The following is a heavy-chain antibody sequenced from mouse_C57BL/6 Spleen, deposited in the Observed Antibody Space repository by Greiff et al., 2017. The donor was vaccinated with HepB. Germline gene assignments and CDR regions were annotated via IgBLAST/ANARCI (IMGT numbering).Heavy chain of an antibody. CDR2: INPSNGGT. V-gene: IGHV1-53*01. CDR1: GYTFTSYW. D-gene: IGHD1-1*01. CDR3: ARWPPITTVVADWYFDV. Sequence: VQLQQPGTELVKPGASVKLSCKASGYTFTSYWMHWVKQRPGQGLEWIGNINPSNGGTNYNEKFKSKATPTVDKSSSTAYMQLSSLTSEDSAVYYCARWPPITTVVADWYFDVWGTGTTVTVSS. J-gene: IGHJ1*03.